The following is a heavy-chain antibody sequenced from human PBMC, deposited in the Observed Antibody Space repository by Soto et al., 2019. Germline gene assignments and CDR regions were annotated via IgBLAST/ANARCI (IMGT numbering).Heavy chain of an antibody. Sequence: EVQLVESGGGLVQPGGSLRLSCAASGFSVSSSYLYWVRQAPGKGLEWVPSIYLSGSTYYTDSVKGRFSISRDNSKNTLYLQMNSLGAEDTAIYYCVRGKVGTNPNWLDPWGQGSLVTVSS. V-gene: IGHV3-66*01. CDR3: VRGKVGTNPNWLDP. D-gene: IGHD2-21*02. CDR2: IYLSGST. J-gene: IGHJ5*02. CDR1: GFSVSSSY.